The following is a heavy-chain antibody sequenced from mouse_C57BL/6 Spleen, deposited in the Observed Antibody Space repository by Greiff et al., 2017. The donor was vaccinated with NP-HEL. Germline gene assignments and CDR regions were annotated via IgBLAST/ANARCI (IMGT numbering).Heavy chain of an antibody. D-gene: IGHD2-5*01. J-gene: IGHJ4*01. CDR3: TRSYDSTYAMDY. Sequence: QVQLKESGAELVRPGASVTLSCKASGYTFTDYEMHWVKQTPVHGLEWIGAIDPETGGTAYNQKFKGKAILTADKSSSTAYMELRSLTSEDSAVYYCTRSYDSTYAMDYWGQGTSVTVSS. V-gene: IGHV1-15*01. CDR1: GYTFTDYE. CDR2: IDPETGGT.